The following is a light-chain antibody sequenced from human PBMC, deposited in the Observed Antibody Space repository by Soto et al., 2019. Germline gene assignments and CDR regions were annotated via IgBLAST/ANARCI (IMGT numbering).Light chain of an antibody. Sequence: QSVLPQPASVSGSPGQSITISCTGTSSDIGVYRYVSWYQQHPGKAPKLMIYEGTNRPSGVSNRFSGSKSGNTASLTISGLQAEDEADYYCSSYSSSSTLDVYGIGTKVTVL. J-gene: IGLJ1*01. CDR1: SSDIGVYRY. CDR2: EGT. CDR3: SSYSSSSTLDV. V-gene: IGLV2-14*01.